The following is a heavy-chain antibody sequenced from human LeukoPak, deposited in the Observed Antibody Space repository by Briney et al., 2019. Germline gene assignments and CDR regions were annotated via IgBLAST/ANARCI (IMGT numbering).Heavy chain of an antibody. Sequence: SETLSLTCTVSRGSISISGYWGGWIRQTPGKGLEWIGIINYSGNTYYNPSLKSRVTMSVDTSMNQFSVKLSSVTAADTAMYYYTSHKQVVGSSEIDYWGQGMLVTVSS. CDR3: TSHKQVVGSSEIDY. D-gene: IGHD1-26*01. V-gene: IGHV4-39*01. CDR1: RGSISISGYW. J-gene: IGHJ4*02. CDR2: INYSGNT.